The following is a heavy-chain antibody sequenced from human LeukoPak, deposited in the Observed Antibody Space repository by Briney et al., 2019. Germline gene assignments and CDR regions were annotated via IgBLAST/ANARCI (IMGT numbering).Heavy chain of an antibody. CDR2: IKQDGSQK. V-gene: IGHV3-7*05. J-gene: IGHJ4*02. CDR1: GSTISNYW. D-gene: IGHD5-18*01. Sequence: GGSLRLSCAASGSTISNYWMSWVRQAPGKGLEWVANIKQDGSQKYYVDSVKGRFTISRDNARNSLYLQMDSLGVDDTAVYFCARIQRDTTMVDCWGQGTLVTVSS. CDR3: ARIQRDTTMVDC.